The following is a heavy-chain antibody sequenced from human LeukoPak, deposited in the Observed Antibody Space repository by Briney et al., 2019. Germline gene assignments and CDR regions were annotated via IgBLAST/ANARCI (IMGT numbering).Heavy chain of an antibody. CDR3: ARSLAVAGTGYYLDY. CDR2: IYPGDSDT. J-gene: IGHJ4*02. CDR1: GYSFTSYW. V-gene: IGHV5-51*01. D-gene: IGHD6-19*01. Sequence: GESLKISCKGSGYSFTSYWIGWVRQMPGKGLEWMGIIYPGDSDTRYSPSFQGQVTISADKSISTAYLQWSSLKASDTAMYYCARSLAVAGTGYYLDYWGQGTLVTVSS.